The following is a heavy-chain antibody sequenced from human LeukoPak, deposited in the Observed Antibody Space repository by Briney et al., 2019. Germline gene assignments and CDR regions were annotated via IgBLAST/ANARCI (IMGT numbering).Heavy chain of an antibody. CDR3: ARAYCSSTSCSPLDY. CDR2: ISYDGSNK. J-gene: IGHJ4*02. CDR1: DLTFSSYA. D-gene: IGHD2-2*01. V-gene: IGHV3-30*04. Sequence: GRPLDLSCQASDLTFSSYAMNGFRRPPGKGQDGWPVISYDGSNKYYADSVKGRFTISRDNSKNTLYLQMNSLRAEDTAVYYCARAYCSSTSCSPLDYWGQGTLVTVSS.